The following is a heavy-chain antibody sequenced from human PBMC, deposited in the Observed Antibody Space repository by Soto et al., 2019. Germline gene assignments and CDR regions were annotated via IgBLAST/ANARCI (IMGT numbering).Heavy chain of an antibody. V-gene: IGHV3-48*02. J-gene: IGHJ4*02. CDR3: ARGLVGARRRGYYFDY. D-gene: IGHD1-26*01. Sequence: GGSLRLSCAASGFTFSSYSMNWVRQAPGKGLEWVSYISSSSSTIYYADSVKGRFTISRDNAKNSLYLQMNSLRDEDTAVYYCARGLVGARRRGYYFDYWGQGTLVTVSS. CDR2: ISSSSSTI. CDR1: GFTFSSYS.